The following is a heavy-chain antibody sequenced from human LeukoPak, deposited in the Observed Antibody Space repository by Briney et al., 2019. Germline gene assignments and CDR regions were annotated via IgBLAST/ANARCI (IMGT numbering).Heavy chain of an antibody. CDR3: ASTWGYDSSGYYHFDY. V-gene: IGHV1-69*05. Sequence: SVKFSCKASGGTFSSYAISWVRQAPGQGLEWMGGIIPIFGTANYAQKFQGRVTITTDESTSTAYMELSSLRSEDTAVYYCASTWGYDSSGYYHFDYWGQGTLVTVSS. CDR1: GGTFSSYA. D-gene: IGHD3-22*01. J-gene: IGHJ4*02. CDR2: IIPIFGTA.